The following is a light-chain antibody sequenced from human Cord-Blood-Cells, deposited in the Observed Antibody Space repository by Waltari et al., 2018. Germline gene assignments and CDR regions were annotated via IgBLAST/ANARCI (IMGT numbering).Light chain of an antibody. J-gene: IGLJ3*02. CDR2: GKN. CDR1: SLRNHE. CDR3: NSRDSRGNHVV. V-gene: IGLV3-19*01. Sequence: SAELTQDPAVSVALGQTGRLTCQGDSLRNHEASWYQQKPGQAPVLAIYGKNNRPSALPDRLPGSSSAHTASLTLTGAQADAEAEYYCNSRDSRGNHVVFGGGTKLTVL.